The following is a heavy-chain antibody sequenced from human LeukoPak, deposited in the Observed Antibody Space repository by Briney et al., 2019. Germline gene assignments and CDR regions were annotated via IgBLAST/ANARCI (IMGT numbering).Heavy chain of an antibody. CDR3: ARVEGADSSGYYYQGAFDI. CDR1: GFTFSTYS. CDR2: ISSGSSSI. Sequence: PGGSLRLSCAASGFTFSTYSMNWVRQAPGKGLEWVSFISSGSSSIYYADSVKGRFTISRDNAKNSLYLQMNSLRAEDTAVYYCARVEGADSSGYYYQGAFDIWGQGTMVTVSS. D-gene: IGHD3-22*01. J-gene: IGHJ3*02. V-gene: IGHV3-48*01.